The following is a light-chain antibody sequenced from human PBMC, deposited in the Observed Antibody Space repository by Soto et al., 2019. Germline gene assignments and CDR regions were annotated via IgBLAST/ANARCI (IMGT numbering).Light chain of an antibody. CDR1: QSVTSN. CDR2: DIS. V-gene: IGKV3D-15*01. J-gene: IGKJ4*01. Sequence: EIVMTQSPATLSVSPGERATLSCRASQSVTSNLAWYQQKPGQAPSLLIYDISARATGIPTRFSGSGSGTEFTLTISSLQSEYFAVYYCQQYNDWPLTFGGGTKVDIK. CDR3: QQYNDWPLT.